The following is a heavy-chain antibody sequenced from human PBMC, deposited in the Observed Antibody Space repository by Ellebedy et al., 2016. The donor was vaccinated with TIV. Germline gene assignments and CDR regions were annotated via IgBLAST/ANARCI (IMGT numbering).Heavy chain of an antibody. Sequence: ASVKVSXXASGYTFTNYYMHWVRQAPGQGLEWMGIISPSGGSTSYAQKFQGRVTITADESTSTAYMELSSLRSEDTAVYYCARDRGSSGTYYPRLGYYYYMDVWGKGTTVTVSS. CDR2: ISPSGGST. J-gene: IGHJ6*03. CDR1: GYTFTNYY. CDR3: ARDRGSSGTYYPRLGYYYYMDV. D-gene: IGHD1-26*01. V-gene: IGHV1-46*01.